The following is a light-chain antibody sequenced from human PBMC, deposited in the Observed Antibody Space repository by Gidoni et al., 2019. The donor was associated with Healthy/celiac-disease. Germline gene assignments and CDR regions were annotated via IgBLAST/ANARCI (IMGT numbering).Light chain of an antibody. CDR2: SNN. CDR3: AAWDDSLNGPWV. CDR1: SSTIGSNT. V-gene: IGLV1-44*01. Sequence: QSVLTQPPSASGPPGQRVTISCSGSSSTIGSNTVNWYQQPPGTAPKLLIYSNNQRPPGVPDRFSGSKSGTSASLAISGLQSEDEADYYCAAWDDSLNGPWVFGGGTKLTVL. J-gene: IGLJ3*02.